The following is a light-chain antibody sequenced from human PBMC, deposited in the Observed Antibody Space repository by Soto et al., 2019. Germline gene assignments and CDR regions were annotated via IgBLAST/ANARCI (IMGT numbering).Light chain of an antibody. J-gene: IGKJ1*01. V-gene: IGKV1-27*01. CDR3: QKYHSAPPT. CDR2: AAS. Sequence: DIQMTQSPSSLSASVGDRVTITCQASQDINNFVAWYQQKPGKVPKLLIYAASTLQSGVPSRFSGSGSGTDFTLSISNLQPEDVGTFYCQKYHSAPPTFGHGTKVDIK. CDR1: QDINNF.